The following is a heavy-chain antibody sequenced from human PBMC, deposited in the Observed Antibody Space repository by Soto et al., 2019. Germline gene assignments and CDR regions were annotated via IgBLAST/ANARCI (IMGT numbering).Heavy chain of an antibody. J-gene: IGHJ6*02. CDR2: IYYSGST. CDR3: ARHHLGNSSSWYLYGYYYGMDV. CDR1: GGSISSSSYY. V-gene: IGHV4-39*01. D-gene: IGHD6-13*01. Sequence: PSETLSLTCTVSGGSISSSSYYWGWIRQPPGKGLEWIGSIYYSGSTYYNPSLKSRVTISVDTSKIQFSLKLSSVTAADTAVYYCARHHLGNSSSWYLYGYYYGMDVWGQGTTVS.